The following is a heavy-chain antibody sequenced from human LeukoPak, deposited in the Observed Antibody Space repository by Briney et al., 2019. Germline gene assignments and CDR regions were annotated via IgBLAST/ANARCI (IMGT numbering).Heavy chain of an antibody. CDR3: ARDLGEYQLPPLAYYYYGMDV. CDR2: IYHSGRT. J-gene: IGHJ6*04. V-gene: IGHV4-38-2*02. Sequence: SETLSLTCAVYGYSIRSGYYWGWIRQPPGKGLEWIGTIYHSGRTYYNPSLKSRVTISVDTSKNQFSLKLSSVTAADTAVYYCARDLGEYQLPPLAYYYYGMDVWGKGTTVTVSS. D-gene: IGHD2-2*01. CDR1: GYSIRSGYY.